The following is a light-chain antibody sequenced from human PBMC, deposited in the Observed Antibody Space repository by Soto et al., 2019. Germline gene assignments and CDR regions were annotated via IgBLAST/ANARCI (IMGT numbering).Light chain of an antibody. J-gene: IGKJ1*01. Sequence: EIVLTQSPGTLSLSAGERATLSCRASQSVNSNYFAWYQQKPGQAPRLLIYAASSRATGIPDRFSGSGSGTDFTLTINRLEPEDFAVYSCQQFSNSPQTFGQGTKVEIK. CDR1: QSVNSNY. V-gene: IGKV3-20*01. CDR2: AAS. CDR3: QQFSNSPQT.